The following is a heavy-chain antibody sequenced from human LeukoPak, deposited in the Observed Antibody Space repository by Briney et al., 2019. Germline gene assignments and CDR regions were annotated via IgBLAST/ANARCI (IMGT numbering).Heavy chain of an antibody. D-gene: IGHD3-10*01. CDR2: IYHSGST. CDR3: AREWFGNGGDY. Sequence: SETLSLTCTVSGYSISSGYYWGWIRQPPGKGLEWIGSIYHSGSTYYNPSLKSRVTISVDTSKNQFSLKLSSVTAADTAVYYCAREWFGNGGDYWGQGTLVTVPS. CDR1: GYSISSGYY. J-gene: IGHJ4*02. V-gene: IGHV4-38-2*02.